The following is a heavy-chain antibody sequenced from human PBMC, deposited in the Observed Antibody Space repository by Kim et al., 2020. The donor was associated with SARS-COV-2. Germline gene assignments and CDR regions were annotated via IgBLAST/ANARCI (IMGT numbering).Heavy chain of an antibody. V-gene: IGHV4-4*09. CDR2: GST. J-gene: IGHJ3*01. CDR3: ARGGAAMDP. Sequence: GSTNHNPSLKSRVTITVDTATNPFSLKLGSVTAADTAVYYCARGGAAMDPWGQGTMVTVSS. D-gene: IGHD5-18*01.